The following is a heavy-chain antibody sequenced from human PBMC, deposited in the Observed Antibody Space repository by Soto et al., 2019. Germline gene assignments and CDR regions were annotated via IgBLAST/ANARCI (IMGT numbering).Heavy chain of an antibody. CDR2: IVPIFGTA. CDR3: ARGWIDLWWYFDY. CDR1: GGSFGRYG. V-gene: IGHV1-69*06. D-gene: IGHD5-18*01. Sequence: SVKVSCKASGGSFGRYGLHWVRQAPGQGLEWMGGIVPIFGTANYTQKFQGRVTITADKSTDTAYLEMRSLKSEDTAVYFCARGWIDLWWYFDYWGQGTLVTVSS. J-gene: IGHJ4*02.